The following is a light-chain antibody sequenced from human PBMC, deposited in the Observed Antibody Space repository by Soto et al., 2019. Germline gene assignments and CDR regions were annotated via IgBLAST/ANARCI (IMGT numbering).Light chain of an antibody. CDR1: SSDVGGYNY. V-gene: IGLV2-14*03. CDR2: DVS. CDR3: SSYTTSNTRQIV. J-gene: IGLJ1*01. Sequence: QSALTQPASVSGSPGQSITISCTGTSSDVGGYNYVSWYQHHPGKAPKLIIFDVSNRPSGVSNPFSGSKSGNTASLTISALQPEDEADYDCSSYTTSNTRQIVFGTGTKLTVL.